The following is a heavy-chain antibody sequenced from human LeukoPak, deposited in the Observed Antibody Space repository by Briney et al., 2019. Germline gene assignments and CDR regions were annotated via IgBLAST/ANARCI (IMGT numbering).Heavy chain of an antibody. D-gene: IGHD1-26*01. CDR1: EFIFSSYT. J-gene: IGHJ6*02. CDR3: ARALHGANPYGMDV. CDR2: ISSGSANI. V-gene: IGHV3-21*01. Sequence: PGGSLRLSCAASEFIFSSYTMNWVRQAPGKGLEWVSSISSGSANIDYADSLKGRFTISRDDAKNSLILLMNSLRPEDTAVYYCARALHGANPYGMDVWGQGTTVTVSS.